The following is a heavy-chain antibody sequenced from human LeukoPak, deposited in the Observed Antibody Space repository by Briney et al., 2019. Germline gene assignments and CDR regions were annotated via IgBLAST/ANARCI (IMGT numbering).Heavy chain of an antibody. D-gene: IGHD3-10*01. CDR3: ARVYGDHYGSGVIDY. Sequence: ASVKVSCKASGYTFTGYYVHWVRQAPGQGLEWMGWINPNSGGTNYAQKFQGRVTMTRDTSITTAYLELSRLSSDDTAVYYCARVYGDHYGSGVIDYRGQGTLVTISS. CDR1: GYTFTGYY. CDR2: INPNSGGT. J-gene: IGHJ4*02. V-gene: IGHV1-2*02.